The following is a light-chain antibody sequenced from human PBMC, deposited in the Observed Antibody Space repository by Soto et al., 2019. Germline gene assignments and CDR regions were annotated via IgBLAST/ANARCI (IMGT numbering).Light chain of an antibody. CDR3: SSYAGSNMGV. CDR1: SSDVGGYKF. J-gene: IGLJ1*01. Sequence: QSVLTQPPSASGSPGQSDTISCTGTSSDVGGYKFVSWYQQHPGKAPKLIIYEVSQRPSGVPDRFSASKSGDTASLTVSGLRAEDEADYCGSSYAGSNMGVFGSGTKVTVL. CDR2: EVS. V-gene: IGLV2-8*01.